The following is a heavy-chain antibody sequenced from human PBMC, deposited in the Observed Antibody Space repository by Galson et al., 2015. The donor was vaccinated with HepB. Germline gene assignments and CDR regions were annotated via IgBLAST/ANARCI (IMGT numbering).Heavy chain of an antibody. D-gene: IGHD2-21*01. CDR2: ISESGSTT. J-gene: IGHJ4*02. CDR1: GFTFSNYV. Sequence: SLRLSCAASGFTFSNYVMNWVRQAPGKGLEWVSGISESGSTTYYADSAKGRFTISRDNSMNTMYLQMNSLRAEDTAVYYCATGYGRGDGCRRDYWGQGTLVTVSS. V-gene: IGHV3-23*01. CDR3: ATGYGRGDGCRRDY.